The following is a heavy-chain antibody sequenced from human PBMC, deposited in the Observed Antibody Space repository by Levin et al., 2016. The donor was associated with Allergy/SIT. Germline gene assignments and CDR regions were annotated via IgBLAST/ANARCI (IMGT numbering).Heavy chain of an antibody. CDR2: INHRGTT. D-gene: IGHD3-3*01. CDR1: GGSMNNKY. J-gene: IGHJ4*02. Sequence: SETLSLTCTVSGGSMNNKYWSWIRQSPGKGLEWIGHINHRGTTNYNPSLKSRITISVDTSKNQFSLKVTSVTVADTAVYYCARGPGSGYYKINYWGQGILVTVSS. V-gene: IGHV4-59*12. CDR3: ARGPGSGYYKINY.